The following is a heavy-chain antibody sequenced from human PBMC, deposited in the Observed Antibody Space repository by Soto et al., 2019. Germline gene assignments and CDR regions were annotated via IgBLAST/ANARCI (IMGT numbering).Heavy chain of an antibody. D-gene: IGHD2-15*01. Sequence: EVQLVESGGGLVQPGGSLRLSCAASGFTFSSYEMNWVRQAPGKGLEWVSYISSSGSTIYYADSVKGRFTISRDNAKNSLYLQMNSLRAEDTAVYYCARGGGRNYCSGGSCYSMSVDYWGQGTLVTVSS. V-gene: IGHV3-48*03. CDR2: ISSSGSTI. J-gene: IGHJ4*02. CDR3: ARGGGRNYCSGGSCYSMSVDY. CDR1: GFTFSSYE.